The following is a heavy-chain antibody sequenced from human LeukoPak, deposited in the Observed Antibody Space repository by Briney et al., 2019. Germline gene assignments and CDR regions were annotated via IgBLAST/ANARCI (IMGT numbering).Heavy chain of an antibody. CDR2: IKQDGSEK. Sequence: GGSLRLSCVASGFTFRSYWISWVRQAPGKGLEWVATIKQDGSEKYYVDSVKGRFTTSRDIAQNSLCLQMNSLRAEDTAVYFCARDAGYDFWTGYYDFWGQGTLVTVSS. D-gene: IGHD3-3*01. J-gene: IGHJ4*02. V-gene: IGHV3-7*05. CDR1: GFTFRSYW. CDR3: ARDAGYDFWTGYYDF.